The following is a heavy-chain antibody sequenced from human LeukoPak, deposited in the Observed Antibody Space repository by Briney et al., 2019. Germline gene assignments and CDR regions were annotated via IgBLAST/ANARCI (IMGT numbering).Heavy chain of an antibody. V-gene: IGHV3-23*01. D-gene: IGHD2-21*01. CDR1: GFTLSDHY. J-gene: IGHJ5*01. CDR2: ISATGGGA. Sequence: GGSLRLSCAASGFTLSDHYIDWVRQAPGKGLEWVSLISATGGGAYYADSVKGRFTISRDNSKNTLYLQINRLRAEDTAIYYCAKQNCGGDCLGWFDSWGQGTLVTVSS. CDR3: AKQNCGGDCLGWFDS.